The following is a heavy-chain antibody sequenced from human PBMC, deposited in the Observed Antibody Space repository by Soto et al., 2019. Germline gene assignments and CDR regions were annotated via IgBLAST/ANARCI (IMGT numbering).Heavy chain of an antibody. CDR3: VRDRDGDY. Sequence: EVQLVESGGGLVQPGGSLRLSCAGSGFTFSHYWMHWVRHAPGKGLEWVSRIDHDGPTDYADSVRGRFTISRDNAENTLYLQMNSLRPEDTAVYYCVRDRDGDYWGQGTLVTVSS. CDR2: IDHDGPT. J-gene: IGHJ4*02. V-gene: IGHV3-74*01. CDR1: GFTFSHYW.